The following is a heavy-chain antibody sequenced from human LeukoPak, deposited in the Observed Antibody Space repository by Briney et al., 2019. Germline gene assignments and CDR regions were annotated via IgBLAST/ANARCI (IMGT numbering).Heavy chain of an antibody. CDR1: GFAFSSYA. Sequence: GGSLRLSCAASGFAFSSYAMSWVRQAPGKGLEWVSAISGSGGSTYYADSVKGRFTISRDNSKNTLYLQMNSLRAEDTAVYYCAKDRYSSGWYDYFDYWGQGTLVTVSS. D-gene: IGHD6-19*01. V-gene: IGHV3-23*01. CDR3: AKDRYSSGWYDYFDY. J-gene: IGHJ4*02. CDR2: ISGSGGST.